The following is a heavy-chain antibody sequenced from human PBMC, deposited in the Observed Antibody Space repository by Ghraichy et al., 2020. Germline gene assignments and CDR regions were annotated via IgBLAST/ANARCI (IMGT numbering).Heavy chain of an antibody. CDR2: IYYTGSA. CDR1: GGSFSSYY. V-gene: IGHV4-59*01. Sequence: SETLSLTCSVSGGSFSSYYWSWIRQSPGKGLEWIGYIYYTGSATYNPSLKSQITMSSVASRSQFSLRLSSATAADTAIYYCARKSREAAFFDFWGQGISVTVSS. D-gene: IGHD2-15*01. CDR3: ARKSREAAFFDF. J-gene: IGHJ4*02.